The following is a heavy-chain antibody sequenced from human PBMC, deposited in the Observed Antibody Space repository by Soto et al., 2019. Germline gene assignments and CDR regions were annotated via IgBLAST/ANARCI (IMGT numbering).Heavy chain of an antibody. CDR2: IWYDGSNK. CDR1: GFTFSNYG. V-gene: IGHV3-33*01. CDR3: AIDEWGSGSRDY. D-gene: IGHD3-10*01. J-gene: IGHJ4*02. Sequence: QVQLVESGGDVVQPGRSLRLSCAASGFTFSNYGMHWVRQAPGKGLEWVAVIWYDGSNKYYADSVKGRFTISRDNSKNALYLQMNSLRAEDTAVYYCAIDEWGSGSRDYWGQGALVTVSS.